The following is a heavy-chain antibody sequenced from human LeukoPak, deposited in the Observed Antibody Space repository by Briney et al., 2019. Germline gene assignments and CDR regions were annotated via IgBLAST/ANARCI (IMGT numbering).Heavy chain of an antibody. J-gene: IGHJ4*02. D-gene: IGHD1-26*01. V-gene: IGHV3-66*02. CDR1: GFTVGNNY. CDR2: TYSDGST. Sequence: PGGSLRISCAASGFTVGNNYMSWVRQAPGKGLEWVSVTYSDGSTYYADSVKARFTISRDNSKNTLYLQMNSLRADDTAVYYCARDPGGGPTHGYWGQGTLVTVSS. CDR3: ARDPGGGPTHGY.